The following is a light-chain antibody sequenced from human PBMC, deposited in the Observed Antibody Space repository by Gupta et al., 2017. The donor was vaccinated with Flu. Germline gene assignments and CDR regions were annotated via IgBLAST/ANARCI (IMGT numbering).Light chain of an antibody. J-gene: IGLJ3*02. CDR1: MSNVGSKF. CDR2: RND. V-gene: IGLV1-47*01. CDR3: AAWDESMTAW. Sequence: QSVLTQPPSVSGTPGQTVTISCSGGMSNVGSKFVYWYQQFPGMAPKLLIYRNDQRPSGVPDRVSASKSGTSASLVISGLRSEDEAGYFCAAWDESMTAWFGGGTKLTVL.